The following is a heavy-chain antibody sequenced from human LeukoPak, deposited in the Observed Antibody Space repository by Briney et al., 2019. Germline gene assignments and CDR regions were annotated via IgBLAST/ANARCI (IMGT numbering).Heavy chain of an antibody. CDR2: INPTSGST. J-gene: IGHJ3*02. Sequence: GASVKVSCKASGYTLTNYFIHWVRQAPGQGLEGMGIINPTSGSTTYAQKFQGRVTMTRDTSTTTVYMELSSLRSEDTAVYHCARESVRITSSGRGAFDIWGQGTMVTVSS. CDR3: ARESVRITSSGRGAFDI. CDR1: GYTLTNYF. D-gene: IGHD3-10*01. V-gene: IGHV1-46*01.